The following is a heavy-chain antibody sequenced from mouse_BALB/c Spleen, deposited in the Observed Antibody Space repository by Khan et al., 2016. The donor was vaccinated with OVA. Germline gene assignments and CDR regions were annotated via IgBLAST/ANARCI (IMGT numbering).Heavy chain of an antibody. Sequence: EVQLQQSGPELVKPGASVKISCKASGYSFTGYFMHWVMQSHGKSLEWIGRINPHFGETFCNQKFVDKATLTVDESSSTAHLELRSLASEDSAVYYCARIYGSDFDYWGQGTTLTVSS. D-gene: IGHD1-1*01. J-gene: IGHJ2*01. CDR1: GYSFTGYF. CDR2: INPHFGET. CDR3: ARIYGSDFDY. V-gene: IGHV1-20*02.